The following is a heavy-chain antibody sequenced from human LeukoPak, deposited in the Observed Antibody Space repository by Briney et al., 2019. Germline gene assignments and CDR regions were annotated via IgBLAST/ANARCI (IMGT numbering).Heavy chain of an antibody. Sequence: SETLSLTCTVSGRSISSGAYYWSWIRQHPGKGLEWIGHIYYSGSTYYNLSLKSRVTRSVDTANSPFALRLSSGTAADTAVYYSARLASGSYGPLTPFDYWGQGTLVTASS. V-gene: IGHV4-31*02. CDR2: IYYSGST. CDR1: GRSISSGAYY. CDR3: ARLASGSYGPLTPFDY. J-gene: IGHJ4*02. D-gene: IGHD5-18*01.